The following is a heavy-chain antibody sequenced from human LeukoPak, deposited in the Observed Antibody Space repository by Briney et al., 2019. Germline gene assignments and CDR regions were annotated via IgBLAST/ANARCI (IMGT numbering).Heavy chain of an antibody. CDR1: GYTFTGYY. CDR2: INPNSGGT. Sequence: ASVKVSCKASGYTFTGYYMHWVRQAPGQGLEWMGWINPNSGGTNYAQKFQGRVTVTRDTSISTAYMELSRLRSDDTAVYYCARDLYSSSSLGDYWGQGTLVTVSS. CDR3: ARDLYSSSSLGDY. V-gene: IGHV1-2*02. J-gene: IGHJ4*02. D-gene: IGHD6-6*01.